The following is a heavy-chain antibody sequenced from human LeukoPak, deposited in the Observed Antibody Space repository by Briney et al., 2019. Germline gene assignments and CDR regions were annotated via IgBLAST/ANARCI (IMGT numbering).Heavy chain of an antibody. J-gene: IGHJ4*02. V-gene: IGHV1-18*01. Sequence: ASVKVSCKASGYTFNTYGFTWVRQAPGQGLEWMGWISVYNGNTNYAQKLQGRVTMTTDTSTSTAYMEVRSLKYDDTAVYYCARDVGCCSAGICYSAPTLYYWGQGTLVTVSS. CDR2: ISVYNGNT. CDR1: GYTFNTYG. D-gene: IGHD2-15*01. CDR3: ARDVGCCSAGICYSAPTLYY.